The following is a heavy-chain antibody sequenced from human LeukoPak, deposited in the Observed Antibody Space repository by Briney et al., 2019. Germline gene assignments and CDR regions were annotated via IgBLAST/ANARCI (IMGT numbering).Heavy chain of an antibody. CDR1: GYRFTNYW. J-gene: IGHJ4*02. D-gene: IGHD3-16*01. CDR3: ARQGFSTAGGYDY. Sequence: GESLKISCKGSGYRFTNYWIAWVRQMPGKGLEWMVIIYPDDSDRKYSPSFQGQVTISADKSINTAYLQWSSLKASDTAMYYCARQGFSTAGGYDYWGQGTLVTVSS. CDR2: IYPDDSDR. V-gene: IGHV5-51*01.